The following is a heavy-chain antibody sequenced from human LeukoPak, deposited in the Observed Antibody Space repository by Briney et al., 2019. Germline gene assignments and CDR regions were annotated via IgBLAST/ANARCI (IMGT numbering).Heavy chain of an antibody. CDR3: AREHSGSFDAFDI. Sequence: GGSLRLSCAASGFTFSSYWMSWVRQAPGKGLEWVANIKQDGSEKYYVDSVKGRFTISRDNAKNSLYLQMNSLRTEDTAVYYCAREHSGSFDAFDIWGQGTMVTVSS. CDR2: IKQDGSEK. D-gene: IGHD1-26*01. V-gene: IGHV3-7*01. CDR1: GFTFSSYW. J-gene: IGHJ3*02.